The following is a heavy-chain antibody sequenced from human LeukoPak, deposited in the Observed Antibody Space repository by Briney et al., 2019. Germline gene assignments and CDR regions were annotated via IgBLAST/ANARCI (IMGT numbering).Heavy chain of an antibody. J-gene: IGHJ3*02. CDR3: ARRSSALDALDI. CDR1: GGTLSSYT. Sequence: ASVKVSCKASGGTLSSYTISWVRQAPGQGLEWMGRIIPILGIANYAQKFQGRVTITADKSTSTAYMELSSRRSEDTAVYYCARRSSALDALDIWGQGTMVTVSS. V-gene: IGHV1-69*02. D-gene: IGHD6-25*01. CDR2: IIPILGIA.